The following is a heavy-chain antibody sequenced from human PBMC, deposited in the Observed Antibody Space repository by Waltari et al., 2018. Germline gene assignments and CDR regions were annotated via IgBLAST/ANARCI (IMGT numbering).Heavy chain of an antibody. V-gene: IGHV3-7*01. J-gene: IGHJ4*02. CDR2: IKQDGSEE. Sequence: EVQLVESGGGLVQPGGSLRLSCAASGISFSSFWVTLVRQAPGKGLEWVANIKQDGSEEYYVDSVKGRFTISKDNAKNSLYLQMNSLRAEDTAVYFCARERRGQSGWYYFDFWGQGSLVTVSS. CDR3: ARERRGQSGWYYFDF. CDR1: GISFSSFW. D-gene: IGHD6-19*01.